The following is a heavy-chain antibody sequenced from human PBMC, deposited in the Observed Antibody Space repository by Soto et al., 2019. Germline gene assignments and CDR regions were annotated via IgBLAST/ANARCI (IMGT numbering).Heavy chain of an antibody. D-gene: IGHD5-18*01. V-gene: IGHV3-23*01. CDR1: GITFSNYV. Sequence: EVQLLESGGGLVQPGGSLRLSCAASGITFSNYVLSWVRQAPGKGLEGVSSISGSGTSTYYADSVKGRFSISRDTSKSTLYLHMSSLRADDTAIYYCAKEAGGGAAMVTSYFDYWGQGTLVTVSS. CDR3: AKEAGGGAAMVTSYFDY. CDR2: ISGSGTST. J-gene: IGHJ4*02.